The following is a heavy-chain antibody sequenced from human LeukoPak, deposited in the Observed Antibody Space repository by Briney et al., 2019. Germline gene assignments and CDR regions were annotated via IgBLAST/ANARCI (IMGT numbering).Heavy chain of an antibody. J-gene: IGHJ4*02. D-gene: IGHD3-22*01. CDR3: ARRTYYYDTSGYSTDY. Sequence: GGSLRLSCAASGFTFSGSAMHWVRQASGKGLEWVSFISSSGSTIYYADSVKGRFTISRDNAKNSLYLQMNSLRAEDTAVYYCARRTYYYDTSGYSTDYWGQGTLVTVSS. CDR2: ISSSGSTI. V-gene: IGHV3-48*03. CDR1: GFTFSGSA.